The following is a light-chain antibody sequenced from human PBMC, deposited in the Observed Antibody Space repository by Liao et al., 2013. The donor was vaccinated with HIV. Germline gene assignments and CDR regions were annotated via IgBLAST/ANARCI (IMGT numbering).Light chain of an antibody. CDR2: QDS. CDR1: KLGDKY. CDR3: QAWDSSTEV. J-gene: IGLJ3*02. Sequence: SYEMTQPPAVSVSPGQTASINCSGDKLGDKYACWYQQKPGQSPVLVIYQDSQRPSGIPERFSGSNSGNTATLTISGTQPMDEADYYCQAWDSSTEVFGGGTKLTVL. V-gene: IGLV3-1*01.